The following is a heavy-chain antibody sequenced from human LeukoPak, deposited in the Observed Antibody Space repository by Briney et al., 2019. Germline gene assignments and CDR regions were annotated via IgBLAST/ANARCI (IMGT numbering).Heavy chain of an antibody. CDR2: IYTSGST. J-gene: IGHJ3*02. D-gene: IGHD2-2*01. CDR1: GPISIYY. Sequence: SSETLSLTCTVSGPISIYYWSWIRQPPGKGLEWIGYIYTSGSTNYNPSPKSRVTISVDTSKNQFSLDLSSVTAADTAVYYCARQKCTSTSCLTKNAFDIWGQGTMVTVSS. CDR3: ARQKCTSTSCLTKNAFDI. V-gene: IGHV4-4*09.